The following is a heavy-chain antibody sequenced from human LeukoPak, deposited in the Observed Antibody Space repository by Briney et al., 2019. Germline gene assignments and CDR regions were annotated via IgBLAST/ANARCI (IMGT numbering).Heavy chain of an antibody. D-gene: IGHD2-21*01. CDR1: GGSISSYY. J-gene: IGHJ2*01. Sequence: SSETLSLTCTVSGGSISSYYWSWIRQPPGKGLEWIGNIYYSGTTNYNPSLKSRVTISVDTSKNQFSLKLSSVTAADTAVYYCARGGIVVSDFDLWGRGTLVTVSS. V-gene: IGHV4-59*01. CDR3: ARGGIVVSDFDL. CDR2: IYYSGTT.